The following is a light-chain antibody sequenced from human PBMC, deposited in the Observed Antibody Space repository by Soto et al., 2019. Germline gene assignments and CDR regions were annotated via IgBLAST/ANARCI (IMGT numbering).Light chain of an antibody. Sequence: EIVLTQSPATLSLSPGERATLSCRASQSVSSYLAWYQQKPGQAPRLLIYGASTRATGIPDRFSGSGSGTDFTLTISRLEPEDFAVYYCQQYSSSPSITFGQGTKVDIK. CDR3: QQYSSSPSIT. CDR1: QSVSSY. V-gene: IGKV3-20*01. CDR2: GAS. J-gene: IGKJ1*01.